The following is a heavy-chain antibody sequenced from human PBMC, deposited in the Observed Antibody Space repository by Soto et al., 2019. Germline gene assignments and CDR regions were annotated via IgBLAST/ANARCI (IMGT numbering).Heavy chain of an antibody. CDR2: IYYSGST. CDR3: ARDYTSRIAGSGNGFEY. Sequence: QVQLQESGPGLVKPSETLSLTCTVSGGSVSSGSYYWTWIRQPPGKGMEWIGYIYYSGSTKYNPSLKCRVSIAVDTSKNQLSLKLSSVTAADTAVYYCARDYTSRIAGSGNGFEYWGQGTLLTVST. CDR1: GGSVSSGSYY. J-gene: IGHJ4*02. V-gene: IGHV4-61*01. D-gene: IGHD1-26*01.